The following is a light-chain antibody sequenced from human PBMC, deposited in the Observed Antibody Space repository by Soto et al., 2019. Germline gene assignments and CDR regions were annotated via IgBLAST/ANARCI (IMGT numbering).Light chain of an antibody. Sequence: EIVLTQSPGTLSLSPGERATLSCRASQFVSSNSLAWYQQKRGQAPRLLIHDASSRATGIPDRFSGSGFATDFTLTISRLEPEDFAVYYCQQYDNAPQTFGQGTRREIK. CDR1: QFVSSNS. J-gene: IGKJ5*01. CDR2: DAS. V-gene: IGKV3-20*01. CDR3: QQYDNAPQT.